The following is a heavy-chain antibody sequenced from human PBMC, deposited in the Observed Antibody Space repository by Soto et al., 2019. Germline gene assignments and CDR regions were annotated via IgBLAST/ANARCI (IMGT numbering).Heavy chain of an antibody. CDR1: GFTFSSYA. Sequence: GGSLRLSCAASGFTFSSYAMSWVRQAPGKGLEWVSSISGGGGSTYYADSVKGRFTISRDNSKNTLYLQMNSLRAEDTAVYHCAKDANYDYVWGSYRIDYWGQGTRVTVSS. CDR3: AKDANYDYVWGSYRIDY. J-gene: IGHJ4*02. CDR2: ISGGGGST. V-gene: IGHV3-23*01. D-gene: IGHD3-16*02.